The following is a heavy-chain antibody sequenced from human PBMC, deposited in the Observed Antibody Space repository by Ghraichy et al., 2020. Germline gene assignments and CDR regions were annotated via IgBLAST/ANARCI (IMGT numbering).Heavy chain of an antibody. D-gene: IGHD3-22*01. CDR1: GFTFSSYA. CDR3: AKDYYDSSGYYYGTSGEYFQH. V-gene: IGHV3-23*01. J-gene: IGHJ1*01. Sequence: GESLNISCAASGFTFSSYAMSWVRQAPGKGLEWVSAISGSGGSTYYADSVKGRFTISRDNSKNTLYLQMNSLRAEDTAVYYCAKDYYDSSGYYYGTSGEYFQHWGQGTLVTVSS. CDR2: ISGSGGST.